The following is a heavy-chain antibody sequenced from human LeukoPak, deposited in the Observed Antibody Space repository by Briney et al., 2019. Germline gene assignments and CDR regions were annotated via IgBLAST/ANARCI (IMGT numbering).Heavy chain of an antibody. CDR3: ARVFYYDSSGYYRSAEYFQH. D-gene: IGHD3-22*01. Sequence: SVRVSCKASGGTFISYAISWVRQAPGQGLEWMGRIIPIFGTANYAQKFQGRVTITTDESTSTAYMELSSLRSEDTAVYYCARVFYYDSSGYYRSAEYFQHWGQGTLVTVSS. CDR1: GGTFISYA. V-gene: IGHV1-69*05. CDR2: IIPIFGTA. J-gene: IGHJ1*01.